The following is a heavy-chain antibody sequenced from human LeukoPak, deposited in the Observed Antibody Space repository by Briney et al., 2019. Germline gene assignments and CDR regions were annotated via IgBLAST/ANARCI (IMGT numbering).Heavy chain of an antibody. Sequence: GESLKISCKGSGYTFTSYWINWVRQMPGKGLEWMGIIYPGESETRYSPSFQGQVTISADKSITTVYLQWSSLKASDTAMYYCARLYGDYALDYWGQGTLVTVSS. CDR2: IYPGESET. D-gene: IGHD4-17*01. CDR1: GYTFTSYW. V-gene: IGHV5-51*01. CDR3: ARLYGDYALDY. J-gene: IGHJ4*02.